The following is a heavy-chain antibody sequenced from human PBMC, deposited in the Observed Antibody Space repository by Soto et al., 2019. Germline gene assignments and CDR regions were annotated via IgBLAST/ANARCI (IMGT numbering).Heavy chain of an antibody. V-gene: IGHV3-53*01. Sequence: VQVVESGGGLIQPGGSLRLSCAASGFTVSNNHMTWVRQAAGKGLELVSFVHGGGSTSYADSVKGRFTISRDSSKNTLYLQMDSLRAEDTAIYYCAGRLTTAASLDYWGRGTLVTVSS. CDR2: VHGGGST. CDR1: GFTVSNNH. CDR3: AGRLTTAASLDY. J-gene: IGHJ4*02. D-gene: IGHD3-16*01.